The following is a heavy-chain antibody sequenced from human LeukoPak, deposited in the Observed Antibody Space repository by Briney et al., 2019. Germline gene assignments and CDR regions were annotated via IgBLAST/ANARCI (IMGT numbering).Heavy chain of an antibody. D-gene: IGHD2-2*01. CDR2: IYYSGST. CDR1: GGSISSSSYY. Sequence: PSETLSLTCTVSGGSISSSSYYWGWIRQPPGKGLEWIGSIYYSGSTYYNPSLKSRVTISVDTSKNQFSLKLSSVTAADTAVYYCARGYCSSTSCYWDNWFDPWGQGTLVTVSS. CDR3: ARGYCSSTSCYWDNWFDP. J-gene: IGHJ5*02. V-gene: IGHV4-39*07.